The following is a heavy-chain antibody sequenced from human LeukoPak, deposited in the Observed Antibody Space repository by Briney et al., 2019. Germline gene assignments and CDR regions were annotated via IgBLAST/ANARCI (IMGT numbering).Heavy chain of an antibody. CDR3: ARALRIAVVALENYFDY. D-gene: IGHD6-19*01. V-gene: IGHV3-48*01. J-gene: IGHJ4*02. Sequence: GGSLRLSCAASGFTFSSYSMNWVRQAPGKGLEWVSYISSSSSTIYYADSVKGRFTISRDNAKNSLYLQMNSLRAEDTAVYYCARALRIAVVALENYFDYWGQGTLVTVSS. CDR2: ISSSSSTI. CDR1: GFTFSSYS.